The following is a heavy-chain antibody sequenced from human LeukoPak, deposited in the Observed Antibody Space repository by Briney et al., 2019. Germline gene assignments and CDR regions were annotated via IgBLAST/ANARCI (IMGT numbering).Heavy chain of an antibody. CDR1: GFTFSTYS. Sequence: PGGSLRLSCAASGFTFSTYSMSWVRQAPGKGLEWVSSIRGGGGDTYYADSVKGRFTISRDNSKDTLSLQMNSLRAEDTAVYYCAKISWDGRGTFYWGQGTLDTVSS. V-gene: IGHV3-23*01. CDR2: IRGGGGDT. D-gene: IGHD2-15*01. CDR3: AKISWDGRGTFY. J-gene: IGHJ4*02.